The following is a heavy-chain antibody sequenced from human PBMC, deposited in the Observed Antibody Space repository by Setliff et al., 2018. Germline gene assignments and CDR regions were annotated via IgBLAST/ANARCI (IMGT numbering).Heavy chain of an antibody. Sequence: SETLSLTCTVSGYSISSGYYWGWIRQPPWKGLEWIGSIYHSGSTYYNPSLKSRVTISVDTSKNQFSLKLSSVTAADTAVYYGARFGGGLGFDYWGQGTLVTVSS. CDR1: GYSISSGYY. CDR3: ARFGGGLGFDY. J-gene: IGHJ4*02. CDR2: IYHSGST. D-gene: IGHD3-16*01. V-gene: IGHV4-38-2*02.